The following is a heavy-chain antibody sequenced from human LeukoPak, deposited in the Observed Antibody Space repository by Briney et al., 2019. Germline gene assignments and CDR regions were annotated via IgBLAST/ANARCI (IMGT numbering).Heavy chain of an antibody. V-gene: IGHV1-69*13. CDR3: ARDRRPTVTIITHSDAFDI. Sequence: SVKVSCKASGGTFSSYAISWERQAPGQGLEWMGGIIPIFGTANYAQKFQGRVTITADESTSTAYMELSSLRSEDTAVYYCARDRRPTVTIITHSDAFDIWGQGTMVTVSS. CDR1: GGTFSSYA. D-gene: IGHD4-17*01. J-gene: IGHJ3*02. CDR2: IIPIFGTA.